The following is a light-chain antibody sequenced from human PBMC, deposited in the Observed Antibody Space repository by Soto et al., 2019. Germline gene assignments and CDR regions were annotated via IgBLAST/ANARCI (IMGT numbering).Light chain of an antibody. J-gene: IGKJ1*01. Sequence: EIVLTQSPGTLSLSPGERATLSCRASQSVSSSYLAWYQQKPGQAPRLLIYGAFRRATGIPDRFSGSGSGTGFALTISRLEPEDFAVYYCQQYGSSRTFGQGTKVEI. CDR3: QQYGSSRT. CDR2: GAF. V-gene: IGKV3-20*01. CDR1: QSVSSSY.